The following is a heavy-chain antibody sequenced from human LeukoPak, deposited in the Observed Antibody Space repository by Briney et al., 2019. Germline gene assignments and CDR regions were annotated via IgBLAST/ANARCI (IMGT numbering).Heavy chain of an antibody. Sequence: SETLSLTCTVSGGSISSSSYYWGWIRQPPGKGLEWIGSIYYSGSTYYNPSLKSRVTISVDTSKNQFSLKLSSVTASDTAVYYCAKRLGNSAFDYWGQGTLVTVSS. D-gene: IGHD2/OR15-2a*01. J-gene: IGHJ4*02. CDR2: IYYSGST. CDR1: GGSISSSSYY. V-gene: IGHV4-39*01. CDR3: AKRLGNSAFDY.